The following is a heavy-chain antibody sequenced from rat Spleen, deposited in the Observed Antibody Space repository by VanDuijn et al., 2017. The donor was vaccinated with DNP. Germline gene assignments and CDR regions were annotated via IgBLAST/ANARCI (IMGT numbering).Heavy chain of an antibody. D-gene: IGHD1-11*01. CDR2: INSAGNT. CDR3: ARMHYGCDN. CDR1: GYSITRSYR. J-gene: IGHJ2*01. V-gene: IGHV3-3*01. Sequence: EVQLQESGPGLVKPSQSLSLTCSVTGYSITRSYRWNWIRKFPGNKLEWMGYINSAGNTHYNPTLKSRISITRDTSKNQFFRQVNSVTTEDTATYYCARMHYGCDNWGQGVMVTVSS.